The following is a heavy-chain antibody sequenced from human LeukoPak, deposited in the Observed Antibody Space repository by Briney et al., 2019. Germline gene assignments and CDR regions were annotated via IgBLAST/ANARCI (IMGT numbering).Heavy chain of an antibody. CDR1: GYTFTGHY. D-gene: IGHD3-3*01. CDR3: ARDRARFLEWSNNWFDP. V-gene: IGHV1-2*02. CDR2: INPNSGGT. J-gene: IGHJ5*02. Sequence: ASVKVSCKASGYTFTGHYMHWVRQAPGRGLEWMGWINPNSGGTNYAQKFQGRVTMTRDTSISTAYMELSRLRSDDTAVYYCARDRARFLEWSNNWFDPWGQGTLVTVSS.